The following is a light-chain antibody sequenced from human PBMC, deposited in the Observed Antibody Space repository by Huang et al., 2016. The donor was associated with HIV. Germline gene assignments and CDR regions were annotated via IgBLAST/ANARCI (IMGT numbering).Light chain of an antibody. Sequence: IQLTQSPSSVSAFVGDRVAITCRASQGITNYVAWYQQQPGKAPKLLMYAASTLERGVPSRFSGSGSGTDFTLAISSLQPEDSATYYCQQFNSYPFIFGGGTKVEIK. J-gene: IGKJ4*01. V-gene: IGKV1-9*01. CDR1: QGITNY. CDR3: QQFNSYPFI. CDR2: AAS.